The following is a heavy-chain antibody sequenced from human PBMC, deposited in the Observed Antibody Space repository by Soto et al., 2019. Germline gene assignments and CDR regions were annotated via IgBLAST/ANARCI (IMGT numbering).Heavy chain of an antibody. Sequence: GGFLRLSCAASGFTFSSYAMSWVRQAPGKGLEWVSAISGSGGSTYYADSVKGRFTISRDNSKNTLYLQMNSLRAEDTAVYYCAKDWDSSSWYLYYFDYWGQGTLVTVSS. CDR1: GFTFSSYA. CDR3: AKDWDSSSWYLYYFDY. CDR2: ISGSGGST. D-gene: IGHD6-13*01. V-gene: IGHV3-23*01. J-gene: IGHJ4*02.